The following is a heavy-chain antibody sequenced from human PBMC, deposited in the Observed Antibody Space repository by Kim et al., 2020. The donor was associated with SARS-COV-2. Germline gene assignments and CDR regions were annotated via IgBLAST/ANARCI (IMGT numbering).Heavy chain of an antibody. CDR1: GGTFSSYA. Sequence: SVKVSCKASGGTFSSYAISWVRQAPGQGLEWMGGIIPIFGTANYAQKFQGRVTITADESTSTAYMELSSLRSEDTAVYYCARGPIYDSSGLWGGAFDIWGQGTMVTVSS. D-gene: IGHD3-22*01. CDR2: IIPIFGTA. CDR3: ARGPIYDSSGLWGGAFDI. V-gene: IGHV1-69*13. J-gene: IGHJ3*02.